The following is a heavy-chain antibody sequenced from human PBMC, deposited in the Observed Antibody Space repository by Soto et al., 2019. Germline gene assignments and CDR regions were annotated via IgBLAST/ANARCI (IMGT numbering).Heavy chain of an antibody. D-gene: IGHD1-1*01. V-gene: IGHV4-59*01. CDR3: ARITTFLTFDI. CDR2: LAYSGSP. CDR1: GGSISNYY. Sequence: QVQLQESGPRLVKPSETLSLTCTVSGGSISNYYWSWIRQPPGKGLEWIGYLAYSGSPNYSPSLKSRVTISLDRSKSQFSVKLSSVTAADTAVYYCARITTFLTFDIWGQGTMVTVSS. J-gene: IGHJ3*02.